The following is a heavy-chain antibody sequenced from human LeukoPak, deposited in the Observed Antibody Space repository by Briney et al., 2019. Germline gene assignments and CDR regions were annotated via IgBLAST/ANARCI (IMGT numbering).Heavy chain of an antibody. CDR1: GGTFSSYA. V-gene: IGHV1-69*13. CDR2: IIPIFGTA. J-gene: IGHJ6*03. Sequence: ASVKVSCKASGGTFSSYAISWVRQAPGQGLEWMGGIIPIFGTANYAQEFQGRVTITADESTSTAYMELSSLRSEDTAVYYCARANDHRRKKYYYYYYMDVWGKGTTVTVSS. D-gene: IGHD1-1*01. CDR3: ARANDHRRKKYYYYYYMDV.